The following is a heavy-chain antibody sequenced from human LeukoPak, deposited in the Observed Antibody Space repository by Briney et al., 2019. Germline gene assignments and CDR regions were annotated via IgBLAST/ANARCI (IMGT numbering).Heavy chain of an antibody. D-gene: IGHD6-13*01. V-gene: IGHV1-2*02. CDR1: GYTFTGYY. CDR3: ARAYIAAAGFDP. J-gene: IGHJ5*02. Sequence: GASVKVPCKASGYTFTGYYMHWVRQAPGQGLEWMGWINPNSGGTNYAQKFQGRVTMTRDTSISTAYMELSRLRSDDTAVYYCARAYIAAAGFDPWGQGTLVTVSS. CDR2: INPNSGGT.